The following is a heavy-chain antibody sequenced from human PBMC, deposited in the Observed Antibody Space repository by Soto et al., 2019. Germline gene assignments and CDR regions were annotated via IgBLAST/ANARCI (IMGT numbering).Heavy chain of an antibody. CDR2: IWYDGSNK. CDR3: ARARGYCSSTSCEGFDY. V-gene: IGHV3-33*01. Sequence: SLRLSCAASGFTFSSYGMHWVRQAPGKGLEWVAVIWYDGSNKYYADSVKGRFTISRDNSKNTLYLQMNSLRAEDTAVYYCARARGYCSSTSCEGFDYWGQGTLVTVSS. J-gene: IGHJ4*02. D-gene: IGHD2-2*01. CDR1: GFTFSSYG.